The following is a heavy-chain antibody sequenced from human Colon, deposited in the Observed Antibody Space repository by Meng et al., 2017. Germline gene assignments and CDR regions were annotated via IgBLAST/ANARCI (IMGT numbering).Heavy chain of an antibody. J-gene: IGHJ4*02. D-gene: IGHD5-18*01. CDR1: GDSLSSDSYY. CDR2: IYYDGGT. Sequence: QVQLRESGPALVKPSETLSLTCAVSGDSLSSDSYYWGWIRQPPGKGLEWIGNIYYDGGTYYNPSLKSRVTISVDTSKNHFSLRLSSVTAADTAVYHCARLVDTRFFDYWGQGTLVTVSS. V-gene: IGHV4-39*02. CDR3: ARLVDTRFFDY.